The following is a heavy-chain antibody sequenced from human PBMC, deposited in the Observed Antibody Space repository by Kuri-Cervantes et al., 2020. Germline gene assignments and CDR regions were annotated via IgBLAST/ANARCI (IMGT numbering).Heavy chain of an antibody. Sequence: SVKVSCKASGGTFSSYAINWVRQAPGQGLERMGGIIPIFGTANYAQKFQGRVTITADESTSTAYMELSSLRSEDTAVYYCARVSQRITMINPPDWFDPWGQGTLVTVSS. CDR1: GGTFSSYA. CDR2: IIPIFGTA. CDR3: ARVSQRITMINPPDWFDP. J-gene: IGHJ5*02. D-gene: IGHD3-22*01. V-gene: IGHV1-69*13.